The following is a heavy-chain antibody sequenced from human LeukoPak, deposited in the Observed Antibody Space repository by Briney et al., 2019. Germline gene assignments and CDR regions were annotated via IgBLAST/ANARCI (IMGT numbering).Heavy chain of an antibody. V-gene: IGHV4-39*07. J-gene: IGHJ4*02. D-gene: IGHD2-15*01. CDR1: GGYISSYNHY. Sequence: SETLSLTCTVSGGYISSYNHYWGWIRQPPGKGLEWIGSVYYTGSTYYNPSLSSRVTVSVGTSKNQFSLKLNSVTAADTAVYYCAREGYCSGGTCYGWIPIDYWGQGTLVTVSS. CDR2: VYYTGST. CDR3: AREGYCSGGTCYGWIPIDY.